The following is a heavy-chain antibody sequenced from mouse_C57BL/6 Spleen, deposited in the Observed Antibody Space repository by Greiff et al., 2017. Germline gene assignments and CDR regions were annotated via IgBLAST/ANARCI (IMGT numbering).Heavy chain of an antibody. CDR1: GYSITSGYY. CDR3: ARGNWDERDFDY. D-gene: IGHD4-1*01. V-gene: IGHV3-6*01. CDR2: ISYDGSN. Sequence: EVKLVESGPGLVKPSQSLSLTCSVTGYSITSGYYWNWIRQFPGNKLEWMGYISYDGSNNYNPSLKNRISITRDTSKNQFFLKLNSVTTEDTATYYCARGNWDERDFDYRGQGTTLTVSS. J-gene: IGHJ2*01.